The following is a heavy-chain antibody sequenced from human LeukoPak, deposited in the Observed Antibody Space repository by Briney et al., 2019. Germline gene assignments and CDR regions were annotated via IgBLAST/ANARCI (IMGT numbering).Heavy chain of an antibody. CDR3: ARIGVGGATSRKAFDI. J-gene: IGHJ3*02. CDR1: GGSISSSSYY. V-gene: IGHV4-39*01. CDR2: IYYSGST. Sequence: SETLSLTCTVSGGSISSSSYYWGWIRQPPGKGLEWIGSIYYSGSTYYNPSLKSRVTISVDTSKRQFSLKLSSVTAADTAVYYCARIGVGGATSRKAFDIWGQGTMVTVS. D-gene: IGHD1-26*01.